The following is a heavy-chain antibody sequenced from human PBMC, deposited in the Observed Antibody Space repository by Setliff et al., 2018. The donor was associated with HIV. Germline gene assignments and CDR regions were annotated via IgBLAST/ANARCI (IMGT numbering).Heavy chain of an antibody. D-gene: IGHD2-21*01. CDR2: VSQSGST. Sequence: PSETLSLTCSVSGGSISSSSDYWVWIRQPPGKGLEWIGSVSQSGSTYYNPSLKSRITISVDRSKNLFSLKLISVTAADQGVYYCARVPVAGANWFDPWGLGTLVTVSS. CDR1: GGSISSSSDY. J-gene: IGHJ5*02. V-gene: IGHV4-39*01. CDR3: ARVPVAGANWFDP.